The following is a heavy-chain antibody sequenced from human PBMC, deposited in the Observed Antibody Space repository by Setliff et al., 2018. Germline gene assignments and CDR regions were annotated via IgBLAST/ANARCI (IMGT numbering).Heavy chain of an antibody. CDR3: ARSGGSNWQTKLDY. J-gene: IGHJ4*02. CDR1: GYTFTSYA. CDR2: INAGNGST. V-gene: IGHV1-3*03. D-gene: IGHD2-15*01. Sequence: ASVKVSCKASGYTFTSYAIHWVRQAPGQRLEWMGWINAGNGSTKYSQEFQDRVTITRDTSASIAFMELSSLRSEDMAVYYCARSGGSNWQTKLDYWGQGTLVTVSS.